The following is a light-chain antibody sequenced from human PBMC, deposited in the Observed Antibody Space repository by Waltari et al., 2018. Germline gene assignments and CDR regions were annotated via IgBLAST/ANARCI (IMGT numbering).Light chain of an antibody. Sequence: DIQMIQSPSSLSASVGDKITITCRASQGISNALAGYQQKPGKAPKLLIYAASNLQSGVPSRCSGSGSGTDFTLTISSLQPEDFAVYYCQQRNSYPFTFGPGTKLDIK. CDR1: QGISNA. J-gene: IGKJ3*01. CDR3: QQRNSYPFT. CDR2: AAS. V-gene: IGKV1-17*01.